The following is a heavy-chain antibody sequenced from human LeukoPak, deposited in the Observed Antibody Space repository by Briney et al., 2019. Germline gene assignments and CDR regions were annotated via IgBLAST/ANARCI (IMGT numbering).Heavy chain of an antibody. J-gene: IGHJ4*02. CDR2: IHVGNGNT. V-gene: IGHV1-3*01. CDR3: ARVDGSGPNAPNDC. Sequence: GASVEVSCKASRYPFTSYAMHWVRQAPGQRLEWMGWIHVGNGNTEYSQKFQGRVTITRDTPATTTYMELSSLRSEDTAVYYCARVDGSGPNAPNDCWGQGSLVTVSS. D-gene: IGHD3-10*01. CDR1: RYPFTSYA.